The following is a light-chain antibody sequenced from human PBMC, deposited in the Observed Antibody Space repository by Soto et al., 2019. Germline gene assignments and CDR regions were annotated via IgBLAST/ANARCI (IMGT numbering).Light chain of an antibody. CDR1: SSDVXXXXY. CDR3: SSYTSSSLYV. CDR2: DVS. V-gene: IGLV2-14*01. Sequence: QSALTQPASVXGSPXQSXXXSCTGTSSDVXXXXYVSWYQXLXGKAPKLMIYDVSDRPSGVSNRFSGSKSGSTASLTISGLQAEDEADYYCSSYTSSSLYVFGTGTKLTVL. J-gene: IGLJ1*01.